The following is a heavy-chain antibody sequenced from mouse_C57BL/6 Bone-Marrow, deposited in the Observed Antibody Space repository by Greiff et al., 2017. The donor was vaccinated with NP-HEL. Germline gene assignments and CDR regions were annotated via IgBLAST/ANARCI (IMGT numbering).Heavy chain of an antibody. CDR1: GYTFTSYW. D-gene: IGHD2-4*01. V-gene: IGHV1-64*01. CDR3: ARRNYDYDPYYYAMDY. Sequence: QVQLQQPGAELVKPGASVKLSCKASGYTFTSYWMHWVKQRPGQGLEWIGMIHPNSGSTNYNEKFKSKATLTVDESSSTAYMQLSSLTSEDSAVYYCARRNYDYDPYYYAMDYWGQGTSVTVSS. CDR2: IHPNSGST. J-gene: IGHJ4*01.